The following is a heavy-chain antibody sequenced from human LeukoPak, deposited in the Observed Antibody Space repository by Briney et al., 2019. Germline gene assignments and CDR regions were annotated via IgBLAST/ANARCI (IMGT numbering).Heavy chain of an antibody. CDR3: ARAIEYDFWSGYYFNYYDRVTDAFDI. V-gene: IGHV1-8*03. CDR1: GYTFTSYD. Sequence: ASVKVSCKASGYTFTSYDINWVRQATGQGLEWMGWMNPNSGNTGYAQKFQGRVTITRNTSISTAYMELSSLRSEDTAVYYCARAIEYDFWSGYYFNYYDRVTDAFDIWVQGTMVTVSS. J-gene: IGHJ3*02. D-gene: IGHD3-3*01. CDR2: MNPNSGNT.